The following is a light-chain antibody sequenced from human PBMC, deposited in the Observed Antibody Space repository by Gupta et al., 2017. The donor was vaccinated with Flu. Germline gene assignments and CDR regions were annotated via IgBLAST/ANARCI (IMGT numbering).Light chain of an antibody. Sequence: EIVLTQSPGTLSLSPGERVTLSCRASQSVSSSYVAWYQQKPGQAPRLLIYGASSRATGIPDRFSGSGSGTDFTLTISRLEPEDFAVYYCQQFRSSPPTFGQGTKVEIK. CDR2: GAS. J-gene: IGKJ1*01. V-gene: IGKV3-20*01. CDR1: QSVSSSY. CDR3: QQFRSSPPT.